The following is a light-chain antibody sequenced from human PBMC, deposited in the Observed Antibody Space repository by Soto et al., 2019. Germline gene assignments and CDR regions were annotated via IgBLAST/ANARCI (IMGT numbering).Light chain of an antibody. Sequence: DIEMTQSPSSLSASVGETITITCRASQSISSSLNWFQHSPGQPPKLLLFAASNLHAGVPPRFSGSGSGTSFSLTIHCLQPDDFATYYCQQSFNLPRTFGPGTRVEFK. V-gene: IGKV1-39*01. J-gene: IGKJ1*01. CDR3: QQSFNLPRT. CDR1: QSISSS. CDR2: AAS.